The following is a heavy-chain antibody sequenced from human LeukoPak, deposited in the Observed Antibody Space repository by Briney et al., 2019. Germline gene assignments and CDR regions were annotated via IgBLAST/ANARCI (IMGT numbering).Heavy chain of an antibody. D-gene: IGHD3-22*01. J-gene: IGHJ4*02. CDR1: GFTFSSYG. CDR3: AKVGYPHY. Sequence: PGGSLRLSCAASGFTFSSYGMHWVRQAPGKGLEWVAFIRYDGSNKYYADSVRGRFTISRDNSKNTLYLQMNSLRAGETAVYYCAKVGYPHYWGQGTLVTVSS. CDR2: IRYDGSNK. V-gene: IGHV3-30*02.